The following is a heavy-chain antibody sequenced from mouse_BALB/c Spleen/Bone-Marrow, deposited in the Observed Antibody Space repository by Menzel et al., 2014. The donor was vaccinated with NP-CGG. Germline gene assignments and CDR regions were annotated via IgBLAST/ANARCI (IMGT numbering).Heavy chain of an antibody. CDR3: ASVYDYGRGYAMDY. CDR1: GYAFSNYG. V-gene: IGHV1-80*01. CDR2: IYPGDGET. Sequence: VQLVESGAELVRPGSSVKISCKASGYAFSNYGMNWVKQRPGHGLEWIGQIYPGDGETNYNGEFEGRVTLTADKSSSTAYMQVSSLTSEDSAVYFCASVYDYGRGYAMDYWGQGTSVTVSS. D-gene: IGHD2-4*01. J-gene: IGHJ4*01.